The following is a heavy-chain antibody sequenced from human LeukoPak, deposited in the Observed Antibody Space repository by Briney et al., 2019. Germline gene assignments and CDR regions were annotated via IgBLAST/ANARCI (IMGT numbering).Heavy chain of an antibody. CDR3: VRGVSISSSWYNDL. CDR1: GFTVSSNY. Sequence: GGSLRLSCAASGFTVSSNYMSWVRQAPGKGLEWVSYISRGGSTTYYADSVKGRFTISRDNAKNSLYLQMNSLRAEDTAVYYCVRGVSISSSWYNDLWGQGTMVTVSS. CDR2: ISRGGSTT. D-gene: IGHD6-13*01. V-gene: IGHV3-11*01. J-gene: IGHJ3*01.